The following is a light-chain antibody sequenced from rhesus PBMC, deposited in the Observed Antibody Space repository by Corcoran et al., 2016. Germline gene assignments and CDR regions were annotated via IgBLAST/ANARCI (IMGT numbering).Light chain of an antibody. CDR1: NSDIGAYSR. Sequence: QAAPTQSPSVSGSPGQSVTISCTGTNSDIGAYSRVSWYQQHPGRAPKLIIYEVTKRPSGVSDRCSGSKSGNPASPTISGLQAEGEADYFGNSYADSYTYIFGTATRLTVL. CDR3: NSYADSYTYI. V-gene: IGLV2-13*03. J-gene: IGLJ1*01. CDR2: EVT.